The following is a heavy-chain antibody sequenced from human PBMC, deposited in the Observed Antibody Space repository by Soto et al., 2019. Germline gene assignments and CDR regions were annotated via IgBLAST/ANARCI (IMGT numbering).Heavy chain of an antibody. Sequence: PSDTLSLTSTVSGGSISGSSYYWGWIRQPPGKGLEWIGNIFYSGTTYYNPSLKSRVTISVDTSKNQFSLKLRSVTAADTAVYYCESSESYDQSDYWGQGTLVTVSS. D-gene: IGHD3-10*01. V-gene: IGHV4-39*01. CDR2: IFYSGTT. CDR3: ESSESYDQSDY. J-gene: IGHJ4*02. CDR1: GGSISGSSYY.